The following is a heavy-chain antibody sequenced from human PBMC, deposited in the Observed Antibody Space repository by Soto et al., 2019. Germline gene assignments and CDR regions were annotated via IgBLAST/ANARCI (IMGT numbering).Heavy chain of an antibody. CDR1: GFTFFNFC. V-gene: IGHV3-23*01. J-gene: IGHJ4*02. Sequence: GGALRPSFAAPGFTFFNFCMKLGIPAPGKGREWVASISGRGSSSYYADSVKGRFTISRDNSRDTLFLQMDSLRAEDTALYYCAKEMLASISRPFDYWGQGTLVTVSS. D-gene: IGHD5-12*01. CDR3: AKEMLASISRPFDY. CDR2: ISGRGSSS.